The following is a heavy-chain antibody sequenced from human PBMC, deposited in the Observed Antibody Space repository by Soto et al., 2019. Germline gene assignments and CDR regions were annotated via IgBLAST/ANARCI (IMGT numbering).Heavy chain of an antibody. V-gene: IGHV3-30-3*01. CDR1: GFTFSSYA. D-gene: IGHD6-19*01. CDR3: ARDRIAVAGIFDY. CDR2: ISYDGSNK. Sequence: PGGSLRLSCAASGFTFSSYAMHWVRQAPGKGLEWVAVISYDGSNKYYVDSVKGRLTISRDNSKNTLYLQMNSLRAEDTAVYYCARDRIAVAGIFDYWGQGTLVTVSS. J-gene: IGHJ4*02.